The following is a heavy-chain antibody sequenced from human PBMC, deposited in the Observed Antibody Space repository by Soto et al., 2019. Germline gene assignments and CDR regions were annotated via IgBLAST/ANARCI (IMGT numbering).Heavy chain of an antibody. J-gene: IGHJ4*02. CDR3: ARCGYSSGWYLDY. CDR1: GGSISSYY. D-gene: IGHD6-19*01. Sequence: SETLSLTCTVSGGSISSYYWSWIRQPPGKGLEWIGYIYYSGSTNYNPSLKSRVTISVDTSKNQFSLKLSSVTAADTAVYYCARCGYSSGWYLDYWGQGTLVTVS. V-gene: IGHV4-59*08. CDR2: IYYSGST.